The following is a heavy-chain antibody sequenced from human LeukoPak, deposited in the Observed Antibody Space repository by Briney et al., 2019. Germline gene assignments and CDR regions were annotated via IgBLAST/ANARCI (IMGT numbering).Heavy chain of an antibody. J-gene: IGHJ4*02. Sequence: SETLSLTCIVSGDSMSGYYWSWIRQAPGKGLEWIGYIYYRGSTQYSPSLKSRISMAVDTSKTQFSLRLTSVTAADTAVYYCARDYPATSYSISWVWGQGSLVIVSS. V-gene: IGHV4-59*01. CDR1: GDSMSGYY. CDR2: IYYRGST. CDR3: ARDYPATSYSISWV. D-gene: IGHD6-13*01.